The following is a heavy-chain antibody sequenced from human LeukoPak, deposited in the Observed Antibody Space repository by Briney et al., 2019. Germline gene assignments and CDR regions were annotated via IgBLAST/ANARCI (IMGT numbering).Heavy chain of an antibody. CDR3: ARGHKYFDC. Sequence: GGSLRLSCAASGFTFSSYAMHWVRQAPGKGLEWVAVISYDGSNKYYADSVKGRFTISRDNAKNSLYLQMNSLRAEDTAVYYCARGHKYFDCWGQGTLVTVSS. CDR2: ISYDGSNK. J-gene: IGHJ4*02. V-gene: IGHV3-30-3*01. CDR1: GFTFSSYA.